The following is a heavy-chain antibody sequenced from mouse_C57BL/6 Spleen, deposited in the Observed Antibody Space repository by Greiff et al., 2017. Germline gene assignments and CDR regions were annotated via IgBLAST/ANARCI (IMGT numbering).Heavy chain of an antibody. CDR1: GFTFTDYY. V-gene: IGHV7-3*01. D-gene: IGHD2-3*01. CDR2: IRNKANGYTT. CDR3: ASSIYDGYYHYYAMDY. Sequence: EVKLMESGGGLVQPGGSLCLSCAASGFTFTDYYMSWVRQPPGKALEWLGFIRNKANGYTTEYSASLKGRFTISRDNSHSILYLQMNALRAEDSDTYYCASSIYDGYYHYYAMDYWGQGTSVTVSS. J-gene: IGHJ4*01.